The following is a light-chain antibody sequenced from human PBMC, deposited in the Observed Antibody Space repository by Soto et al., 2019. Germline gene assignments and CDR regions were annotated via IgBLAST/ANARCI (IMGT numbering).Light chain of an antibody. CDR2: EVS. CDR3: SSYAGSNNVV. V-gene: IGLV2-8*01. CDR1: SSDVGGYNY. J-gene: IGLJ2*01. Sequence: QSVLTQPPSASGSPGQSVTISCTGTSSDVGGYNYVSWYQQHPGKAPKLMIYEVSKRPSGVPDRFSGSKSGNTASLTVSGLQAEDEADYYCSSYAGSNNVVLGGGTKLTAL.